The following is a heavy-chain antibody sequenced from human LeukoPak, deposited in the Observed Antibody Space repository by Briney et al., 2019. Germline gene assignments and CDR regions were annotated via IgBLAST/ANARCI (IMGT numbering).Heavy chain of an antibody. V-gene: IGHV4-59*01. D-gene: IGHD6-19*01. CDR2: IYYSGST. Sequence: PSGTLSLTCAVSGGSISSYYWSWIRQPPGKGLEWIGYIYYSGSTNYNPSLKSRVTISVDTSKNQFSLKLSSVTAADTAVYYCARGGLAIDYWGQGTLVTVSS. CDR1: GGSISSYY. CDR3: ARGGLAIDY. J-gene: IGHJ4*02.